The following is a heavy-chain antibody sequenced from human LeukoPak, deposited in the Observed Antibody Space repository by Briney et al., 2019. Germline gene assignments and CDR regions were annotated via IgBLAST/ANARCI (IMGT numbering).Heavy chain of an antibody. CDR1: GYSINSGYD. Sequence: SETLSLTCSVSGYSINSGYDWGWVRQPPGKGLEWIASIHFSGVTYYNVALKSRVTISVDTSTDQFTLNLRSVTAADTALYYCVRDMVFNPMDVWGKGTTVTVSS. CDR3: VRDMVFNPMDV. CDR2: IHFSGVT. V-gene: IGHV4-38-2*02. J-gene: IGHJ6*03. D-gene: IGHD3-10*01.